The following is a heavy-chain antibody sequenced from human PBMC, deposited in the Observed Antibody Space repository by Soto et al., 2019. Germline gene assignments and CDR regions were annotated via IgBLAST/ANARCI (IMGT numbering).Heavy chain of an antibody. Sequence: ASVKVSCKASGYTFTSYDINWVRQATGQGLEWMGWMNPNSGNTGYAQKFQGRVTMTRNTSISTAYMELSSLRSEDTAVYYCARANDFWSGYYPAFDIWGQGTMVTVSS. J-gene: IGHJ3*02. D-gene: IGHD3-3*01. CDR2: MNPNSGNT. CDR1: GYTFTSYD. V-gene: IGHV1-8*01. CDR3: ARANDFWSGYYPAFDI.